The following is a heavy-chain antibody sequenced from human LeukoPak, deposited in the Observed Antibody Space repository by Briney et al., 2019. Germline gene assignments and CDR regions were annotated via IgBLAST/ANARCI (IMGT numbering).Heavy chain of an antibody. CDR3: ASRYCSGGSCYSRDFDY. J-gene: IGHJ4*02. D-gene: IGHD2-15*01. CDR1: GGSISSYY. Sequence: SETLSLTCTVSGGSISSYYWSWIRQPPGKGLEWIGYIYYSGGTYYNPSLKSRVTISVDTSKNQFSLKLSSVTAADTAVYYCASRYCSGGSCYSRDFDYWGQGTLVTVSS. CDR2: IYYSGGT. V-gene: IGHV4-59*08.